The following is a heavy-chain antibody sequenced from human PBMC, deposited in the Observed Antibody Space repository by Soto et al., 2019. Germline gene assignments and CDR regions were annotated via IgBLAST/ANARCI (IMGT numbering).Heavy chain of an antibody. V-gene: IGHV3-48*02. Sequence: EVQLVESGGGLVQPGGSLRLSCAASGFTFSTYSMNWVRQAPGKGLEWVSYISSSGTTMYYADSVKGRFTISRDNAKNXLYLQMNSLRDEDTAVYYCARGFHSVVGAVFPFDSWGQGTLVTVPS. CDR2: ISSSGTTM. D-gene: IGHD1-26*01. CDR3: ARGFHSVVGAVFPFDS. J-gene: IGHJ4*02. CDR1: GFTFSTYS.